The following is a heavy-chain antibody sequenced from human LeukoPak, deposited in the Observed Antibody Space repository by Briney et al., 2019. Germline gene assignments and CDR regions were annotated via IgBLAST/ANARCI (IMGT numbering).Heavy chain of an antibody. V-gene: IGHV3-21*01. J-gene: IGHJ4*02. CDR1: GFTFSSYS. CDR3: ARATGYCSGGSCGDYFDY. D-gene: IGHD2-15*01. CDR2: ISSSSSYI. Sequence: GGSLRFSCAASGFTFSSYSMNWVRQAPGKGLEWVSSISSSSSYIYYADSVKGRFTISRDNAKNSLYLQMNSLRAEDTAVYCCARATGYCSGGSCGDYFDYWGQGTLVTVSS.